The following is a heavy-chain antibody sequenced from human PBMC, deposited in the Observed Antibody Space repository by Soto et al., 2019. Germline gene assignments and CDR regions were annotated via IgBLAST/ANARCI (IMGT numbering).Heavy chain of an antibody. CDR3: ARGRGLFADF. J-gene: IGHJ4*02. Sequence: EVQLVESGGGLLQPGGSLRLSCAASGFTFSSYEMNWVRQAPGKGLEWVSSISSSGTTIYYADSVKGRFTISRDNAKNSLYLQMNSLRAEDTAVYYCARGRGLFADFWGQGTLVTVSS. CDR1: GFTFSSYE. D-gene: IGHD5-12*01. CDR2: ISSSGTTI. V-gene: IGHV3-48*03.